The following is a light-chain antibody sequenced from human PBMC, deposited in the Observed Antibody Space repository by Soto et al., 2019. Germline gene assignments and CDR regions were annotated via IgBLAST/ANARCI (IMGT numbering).Light chain of an antibody. V-gene: IGKV1-39*01. Sequence: DIQMTQSPSSLSASVGDRVTITCRASQNIRSYLNWYQQKPGKAPQLLIYATSSLQTGVPSRFSASGSGTDFSLVISDLQPEDSATYYCQQGYSPRWTSGRGNKVDIK. CDR1: QNIRSY. J-gene: IGKJ1*01. CDR3: QQGYSPRWT. CDR2: ATS.